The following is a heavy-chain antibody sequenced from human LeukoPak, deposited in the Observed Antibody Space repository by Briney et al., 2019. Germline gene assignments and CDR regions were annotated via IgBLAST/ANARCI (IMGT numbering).Heavy chain of an antibody. V-gene: IGHV4-4*02. D-gene: IGHD3-10*01. CDR1: GGSISSSNW. Sequence: SGTLSLTCAVSGGSISSSNWWSWVRQPPGKGLEWIGEIYHSGSTNYNPSLKSRVTISVDKSKNQFSLKLSSVTAADTAVYYCAGFGEFSRIGGLYYFDYWGQGTLVTVSS. CDR2: IYHSGST. CDR3: AGFGEFSRIGGLYYFDY. J-gene: IGHJ4*02.